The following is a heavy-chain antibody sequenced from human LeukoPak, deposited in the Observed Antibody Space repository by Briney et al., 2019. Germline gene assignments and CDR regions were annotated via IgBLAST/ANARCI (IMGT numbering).Heavy chain of an antibody. J-gene: IGHJ4*02. CDR3: ASWYSSTWYRGFDY. CDR1: GGSISSSGYY. V-gene: IGHV4-39*01. CDR2: IYYSGST. Sequence: SETLSLTCTVSGGSISSSGYYWGWIRQPPGKGLEWIGNIYYSGSTYYNPSLKSRVTISVDTSKNQFSLKLASVTAADTAVYYCASWYSSTWYRGFDYWGQGTLVTVSS. D-gene: IGHD6-13*01.